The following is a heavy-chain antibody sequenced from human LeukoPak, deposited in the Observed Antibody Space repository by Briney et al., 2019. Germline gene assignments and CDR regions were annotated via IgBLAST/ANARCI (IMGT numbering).Heavy chain of an antibody. CDR3: VGWQNYYDSSGPPGAFDI. D-gene: IGHD3-22*01. Sequence: GASVKVSCKASGYTLTSYSISWVRQAPGQGLEWMGWISAYNGSTDLAQKLQGRVTMTTDTSTSTAYMELRSLRSDDTAVYYCVGWQNYYDSSGPPGAFDIWGQGTMVTVSS. CDR1: GYTLTSYS. CDR2: ISAYNGST. J-gene: IGHJ3*02. V-gene: IGHV1-18*01.